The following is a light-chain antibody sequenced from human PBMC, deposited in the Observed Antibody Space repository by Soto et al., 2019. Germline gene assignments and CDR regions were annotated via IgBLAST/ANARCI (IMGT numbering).Light chain of an antibody. CDR1: QSITNRY. J-gene: IGKJ2*01. CDR3: QQYTSSPPMST. Sequence: DIVLTQSPGTLSLSPGERATLSCRASQSITNRYLAWYHQKPGQAPRLLIYGTSNRATGTPDRFSGSGSGTDFTITISRLEPEDFALYYCQQYTSSPPMSTFGQGTRLEI. CDR2: GTS. V-gene: IGKV3-20*01.